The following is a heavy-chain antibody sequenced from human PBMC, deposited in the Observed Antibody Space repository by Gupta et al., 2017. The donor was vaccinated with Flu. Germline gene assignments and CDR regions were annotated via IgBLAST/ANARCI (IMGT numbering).Heavy chain of an antibody. Sequence: QVQLQQWGAGLLKPSETLSLSCAVYGGSFSGYYWSWIRQPPGKGLEWIGEINYSGNTNYNPSLKSRVTISVDTSKNQFSLKLSSVTAADTAVYYCARGNSSIWYRPAGRQEYYYGMDVWGQGTTVTVSS. CDR3: ARGNSSIWYRPAGRQEYYYGMDV. D-gene: IGHD6-13*01. CDR2: INYSGNT. V-gene: IGHV4-34*01. J-gene: IGHJ6*02. CDR1: GGSFSGYY.